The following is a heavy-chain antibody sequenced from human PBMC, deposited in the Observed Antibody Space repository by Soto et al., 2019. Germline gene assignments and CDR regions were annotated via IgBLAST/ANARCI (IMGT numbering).Heavy chain of an antibody. D-gene: IGHD4-17*01. V-gene: IGHV3-30*18. CDR1: GFTFSSYG. Sequence: QVQLVESGGGVVQPGRSLRLSCAASGFTFSSYGMHWVRQAPGKGLEWVAVISYDGSNKYYADSVKGRFTISRDNSKNTLYLQMNSLRAEDTAVYYYAKDDYGDHRGDWFDPWGQGTLVTVSS. CDR2: ISYDGSNK. CDR3: AKDDYGDHRGDWFDP. J-gene: IGHJ5*02.